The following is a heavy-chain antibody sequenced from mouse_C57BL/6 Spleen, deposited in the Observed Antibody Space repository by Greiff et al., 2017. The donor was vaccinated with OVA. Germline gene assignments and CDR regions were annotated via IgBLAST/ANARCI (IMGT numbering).Heavy chain of an antibody. CDR2: IYPGDGDT. D-gene: IGHD2-4*01. V-gene: IGHV1-82*01. CDR1: GYAFSSSW. Sequence: VQGVESGPELVKPGASVKISCKASGYAFSSSWMNWVKQRPGKGLEWIGRIYPGDGDTNYNGKFKGKATLTADKSSSTAYMQLSSLTSEDSAVYFCARNTYYYDYDGFAYWGQGTLVTVSA. J-gene: IGHJ3*01. CDR3: ARNTYYYDYDGFAY.